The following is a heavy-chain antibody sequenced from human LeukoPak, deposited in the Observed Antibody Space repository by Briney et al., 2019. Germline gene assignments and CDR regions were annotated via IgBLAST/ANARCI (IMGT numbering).Heavy chain of an antibody. CDR2: IYTSGSS. V-gene: IGHV4-61*02. D-gene: IGHD6-19*01. CDR3: AREFYSSGWETYYFDY. CDR1: GGSISSGSYY. J-gene: IGHJ4*02. Sequence: PSQTLSLTCTVSGGSISSGSYYWRWLPQPAGKGLVWIGRIYTSGSSNYNPSLKSRVTISVDTSKNQFSLKLSSVPAADRAVYYCAREFYSSGWETYYFDYWGQGTLVTVSS.